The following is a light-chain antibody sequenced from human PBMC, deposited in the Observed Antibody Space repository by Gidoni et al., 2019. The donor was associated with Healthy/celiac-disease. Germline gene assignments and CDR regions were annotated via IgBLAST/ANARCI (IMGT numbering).Light chain of an antibody. CDR2: LGS. J-gene: IGKJ1*01. V-gene: IGKV2-28*01. CDR3: MQALQTPWT. CDR1: QSLLHSNGYNY. Sequence: IVMTQSPLSLTVTPGEPASISCRSSQSLLHSNGYNYLDWYLQKPGQSPQLLIYLGSNRASGVPDRFSGSGSGTDLTLKISRVEAEDVGVYYCMQALQTPWTFGQGTKVESK.